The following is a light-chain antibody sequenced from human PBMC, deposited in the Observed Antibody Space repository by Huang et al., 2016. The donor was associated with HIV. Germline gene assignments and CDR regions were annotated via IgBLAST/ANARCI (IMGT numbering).Light chain of an antibody. CDR3: QQYGSSPFT. CDR1: QLVSSTN. V-gene: IGKV3-20*01. CDR2: GAS. Sequence: ENVLTQSPGTLSLSPGERATLPFRASQLVSSTNLAWYPHKLGQAPRLLIYGASSRATGIPDMFSASGSGTDFTLTISRLEPEDFAVYYCQQYGSSPFTFGQGTKLEIK. J-gene: IGKJ2*01.